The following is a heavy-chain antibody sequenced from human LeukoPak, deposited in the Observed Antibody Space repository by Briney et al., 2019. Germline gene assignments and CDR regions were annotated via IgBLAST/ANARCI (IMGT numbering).Heavy chain of an antibody. CDR3: ARHYQAAFDI. Sequence: SLRLSCXASGFTXSSYVMSWVRQAPAKGLEGVAFISSDGSNKNYADSAKGRFTISRDNSKNTLFLQMNNLRREDTATYFCARHYQAAFDIWGQGTMVTVSS. V-gene: IGHV3-30-3*01. D-gene: IGHD3-10*01. CDR1: GFTXSSYV. J-gene: IGHJ3*02. CDR2: ISSDGSNK.